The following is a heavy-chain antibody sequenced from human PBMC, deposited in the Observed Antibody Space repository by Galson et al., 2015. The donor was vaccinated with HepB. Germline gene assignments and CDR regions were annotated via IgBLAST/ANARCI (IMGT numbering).Heavy chain of an antibody. J-gene: IGHJ5*02. CDR1: GYTFTSYG. Sequence: SVKVSCKASGYTFTSYGISWERQAPGQGLEWMGWISAYNGKTNYAQKLQGRVTMTTDTSTSTAYMELRSLRSDDTAVYYCARDPNYDFWSGYYTGWFDPWGQGTLVTVSS. CDR3: ARDPNYDFWSGYYTGWFDP. V-gene: IGHV1-18*01. D-gene: IGHD3-3*01. CDR2: ISAYNGKT.